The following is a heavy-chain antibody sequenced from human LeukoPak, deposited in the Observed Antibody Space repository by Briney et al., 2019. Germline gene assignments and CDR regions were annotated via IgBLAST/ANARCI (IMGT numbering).Heavy chain of an antibody. CDR3: ARAVAYGIDTGYFDY. CDR1: GGSISSYY. V-gene: IGHV4-59*01. J-gene: IGHJ4*02. D-gene: IGHD2-8*02. CDR2: IYYSGST. Sequence: SETLSLTCTVSGGSISSYYWSWIRQPPGKGLEWIGYIYYSGSTNYNPSLKSRVTISVDTSKNQFSLNLNSVTAADTAVYYCARAVAYGIDTGYFDYWGQGTLVTVSS.